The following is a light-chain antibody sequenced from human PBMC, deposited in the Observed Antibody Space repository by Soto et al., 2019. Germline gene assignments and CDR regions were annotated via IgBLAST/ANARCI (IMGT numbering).Light chain of an antibody. CDR1: SSDVGAYNY. J-gene: IGLJ1*01. V-gene: IGLV2-14*01. CDR2: DVS. CDR3: SSYI. Sequence: QSALTQPASVSGSPGQSITISCTGTSSDVGAYNYDSWYQQYPGEAPKVIIYDVSHRPAGVSNRFSGSKSGNTASLTISGLQTQDEADYYCSSYIFGTGTKVTVL.